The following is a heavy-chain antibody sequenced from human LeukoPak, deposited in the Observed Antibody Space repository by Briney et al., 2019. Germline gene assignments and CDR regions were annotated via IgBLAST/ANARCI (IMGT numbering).Heavy chain of an antibody. Sequence: SSETLSLTCAVYGGSFSGYYWSWIRQPPGKGLEWIGEINHSGSTNYNPSLKSRVTISVDTSKNQFSLKLSSVTAADTAVYYCAGTYCSSTSCRTPVYWGQGTLVTVSS. J-gene: IGHJ4*02. CDR2: INHSGST. V-gene: IGHV4-34*01. D-gene: IGHD2-2*01. CDR3: AGTYCSSTSCRTPVY. CDR1: GGSFSGYY.